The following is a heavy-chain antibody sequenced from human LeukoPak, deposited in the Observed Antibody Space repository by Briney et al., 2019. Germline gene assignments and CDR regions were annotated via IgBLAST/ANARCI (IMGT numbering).Heavy chain of an antibody. CDR2: IYHSGST. D-gene: IGHD6-13*01. Sequence: PSETLSLTCAVSGGCISSCGYSWSWIRQPPGKGLEWIGYIYHSGSTYYNPSLKSRVTISVDRSKNQFSLKLSSVTAADTAVYYCARGDQQNWFDPWGQGTLVTVSS. V-gene: IGHV4-30-2*01. CDR1: GGCISSCGYS. J-gene: IGHJ5*02. CDR3: ARGDQQNWFDP.